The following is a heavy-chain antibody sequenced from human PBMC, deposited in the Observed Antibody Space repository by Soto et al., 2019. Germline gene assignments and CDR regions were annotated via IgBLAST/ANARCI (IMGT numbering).Heavy chain of an antibody. Sequence: GASVKVSCKDSGGTFSSYAISWVRQAPGQGLEWMGGIIPIFGTANYAQKFQGRVTITADESTSTAYMELSSLRSEDTAVYYCARDRYYYDSSGYFRAFDIWGQGTMVTVSS. D-gene: IGHD3-22*01. V-gene: IGHV1-69*13. CDR1: GGTFSSYA. CDR3: ARDRYYYDSSGYFRAFDI. J-gene: IGHJ3*02. CDR2: IIPIFGTA.